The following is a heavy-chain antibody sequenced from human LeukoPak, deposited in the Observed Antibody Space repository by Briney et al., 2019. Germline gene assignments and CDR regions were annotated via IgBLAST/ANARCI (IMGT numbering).Heavy chain of an antibody. V-gene: IGHV3-7*01. Sequence: GGSLRLSCAASGFTFSTYGMTWVRQAPGKGLEWVANIKQDGSEKYYVDSVEGRFHISRDNAKNSLYLQMNSLRAEDTAVYYCAREDILTGYCNPDYWGQGTLVTVSS. J-gene: IGHJ4*02. CDR2: IKQDGSEK. CDR1: GFTFSTYG. D-gene: IGHD3-9*01. CDR3: AREDILTGYCNPDY.